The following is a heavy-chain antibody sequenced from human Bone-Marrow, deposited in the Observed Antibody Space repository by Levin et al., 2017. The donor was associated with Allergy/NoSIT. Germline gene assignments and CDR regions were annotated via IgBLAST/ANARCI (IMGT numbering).Heavy chain of an antibody. V-gene: IGHV3-15*01. CDR3: TTLGGVTNDY. CDR2: IKSKTDGGTT. Sequence: SCAVSEFTFSIAWMSWVRQAPGKGLEWVGRIKSKTDGGTTDYAAPVKGRFTISRDDSESTLYLQMNSLKTEDTALYYCTTLGGVTNDYWGQGTLVTVSS. D-gene: IGHD2-21*02. CDR1: EFTFSIAW. J-gene: IGHJ4*02.